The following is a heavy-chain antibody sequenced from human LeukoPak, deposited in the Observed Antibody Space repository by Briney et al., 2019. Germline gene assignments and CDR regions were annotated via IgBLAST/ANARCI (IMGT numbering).Heavy chain of an antibody. D-gene: IGHD6-13*01. CDR3: TTSSSGGY. Sequence: PGGSLRLSCAASGFTFSNAWMSWVRQAPGKGLEWAGRIKSKTDGGTTDYAAPVKGRFTISRDDSKNTLYLQMNSLKTEDTALYYCTTSSSGGYWGQGTLVTVSS. CDR2: IKSKTDGGTT. J-gene: IGHJ4*02. CDR1: GFTFSNAW. V-gene: IGHV3-15*01.